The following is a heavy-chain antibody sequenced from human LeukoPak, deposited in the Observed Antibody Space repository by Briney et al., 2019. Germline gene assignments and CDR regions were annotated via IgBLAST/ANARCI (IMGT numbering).Heavy chain of an antibody. D-gene: IGHD2-21*01. CDR1: GGSFSGYY. J-gene: IGHJ5*02. CDR3: ARAILRRIVGWAPFELSNWFDP. V-gene: IGHV4-34*01. CDR2: INHSGSA. Sequence: SETLSLTCAVYGGSFSGYYWSWIRQPPGKGLEWIGEINHSGSANYNPSLKSRVTMSVDTSKNQFSLKLSSVTAADTAVYYCARAILRRIVGWAPFELSNWFDPWGQGTLVTVSS.